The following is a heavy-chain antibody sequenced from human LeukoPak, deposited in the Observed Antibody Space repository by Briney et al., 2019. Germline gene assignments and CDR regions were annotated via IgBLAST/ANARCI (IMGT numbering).Heavy chain of an antibody. D-gene: IGHD5-24*01. CDR1: GGPFSGYY. CDR2: INHSGST. CDR3: ARRGKMATARY. J-gene: IGHJ4*02. Sequence: SETLSLTCAVYGGPFSGYYWSWIRQPPGKGLEWIGEINHSGSTNYNPSLKSRVTISVDTSKDQFSLKLSSVTAADTAVYYCARRGKMATARYWGQGTLVTVSS. V-gene: IGHV4-34*01.